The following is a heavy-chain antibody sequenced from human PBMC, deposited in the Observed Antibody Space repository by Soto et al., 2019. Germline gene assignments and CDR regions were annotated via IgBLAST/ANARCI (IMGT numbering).Heavy chain of an antibody. J-gene: IGHJ6*02. CDR3: ARDLWGYCGVDCYPLDV. CDR1: GSAITLYY. D-gene: IGHD2-21*02. Sequence: SEALSLPCILSGSAITLYYWSLIRQSPGMGLLWLGSLYNTGSTIYHPSLKSRVTISVDTSKNQFSLKMNSVTAADTAVYYCARDLWGYCGVDCYPLDVWGQGNTVTVSS. CDR2: LYNTGST. V-gene: IGHV4-59*01.